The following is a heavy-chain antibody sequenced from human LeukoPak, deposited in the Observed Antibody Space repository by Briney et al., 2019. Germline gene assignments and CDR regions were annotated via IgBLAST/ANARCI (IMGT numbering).Heavy chain of an antibody. CDR3: ARDGSNPIDY. D-gene: IGHD5-24*01. V-gene: IGHV4-39*02. J-gene: IGHJ4*02. Sequence: ASETLSLTCTVSGGSINSSSYYWGWIRQPPGKGLEWIGTIYYSGSTYYNPSLKSRVTISVDTSKNQFSLKVSSVTAADTAVYYCARDGSNPIDYWGQGTLVTVSS. CDR1: GGSINSSSYY. CDR2: IYYSGST.